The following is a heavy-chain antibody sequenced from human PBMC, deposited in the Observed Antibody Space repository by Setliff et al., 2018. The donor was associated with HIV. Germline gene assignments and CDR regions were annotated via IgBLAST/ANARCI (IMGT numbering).Heavy chain of an antibody. CDR1: GFTFSSYS. D-gene: IGHD3-22*01. V-gene: IGHV3-48*04. J-gene: IGHJ3*02. Sequence: QPGGSLRLSCAASGFTFSSYSMNWVRQAPGKGLEWVSYISSSSSTIYYADSVKGRFTISRDNAKNSLYLQMNSLRAEDTAVYYCARDTGYYDSSGWSFDAFDIWGQGTMVTVSS. CDR3: ARDTGYYDSSGWSFDAFDI. CDR2: ISSSSSTI.